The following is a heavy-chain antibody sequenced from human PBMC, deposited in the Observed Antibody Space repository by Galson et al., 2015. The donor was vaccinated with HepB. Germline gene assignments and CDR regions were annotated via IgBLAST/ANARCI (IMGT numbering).Heavy chain of an antibody. V-gene: IGHV3-30*04. D-gene: IGHD6-13*01. J-gene: IGHJ6*02. CDR3: ARALRRNTWSHIYYYGLDI. CDR1: GFAFSSSP. CDR2: ISSSGRSE. Sequence: SLRLSCAASGFAFSSSPMLWGRQAPGGGLEWVALISSSGRSEYYADSVKGRFTISQDDSRYTLFLHINSLRRDDTAVYHCARALRRNTWSHIYYYGLDIWGPGTTVTVS.